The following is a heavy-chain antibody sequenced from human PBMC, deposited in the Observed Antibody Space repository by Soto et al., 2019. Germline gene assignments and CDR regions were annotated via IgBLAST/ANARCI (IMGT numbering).Heavy chain of an antibody. CDR1: GFTFTDFY. D-gene: IGHD4-4*01. CDR2: IRPDGSET. CDR3: AGWGGHDYNY. Sequence: EVQLVQSGGGLVQPGGSLRLSCVGSGFTFTDFYMNWVRQAPGKGLEWVANIRPDGSETNYVESVKGRFTTSRDNAKNPLFLQMNSLRAHDTAVYYCAGWGGHDYNYWGQGILVTVSS. V-gene: IGHV3-7*03. J-gene: IGHJ4*02.